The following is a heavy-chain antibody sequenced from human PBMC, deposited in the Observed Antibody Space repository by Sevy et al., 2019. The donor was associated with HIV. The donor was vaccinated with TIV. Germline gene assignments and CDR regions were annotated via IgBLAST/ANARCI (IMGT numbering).Heavy chain of an antibody. V-gene: IGHV3-7*01. CDR2: MKEDGSDK. CDR3: VGEGVGGYSYSLDC. D-gene: IGHD5-18*01. Sequence: GGSLRLSCAASGFTFSVYWMSWVRQAPGKGLEWVATMKEDGSDKDYVDSVKGRFTISRDNAKNSLYLQMNSLRAEDTAEYYGVGEGVGGYSYSLDCWGQGTLVTVSS. J-gene: IGHJ4*02. CDR1: GFTFSVYW.